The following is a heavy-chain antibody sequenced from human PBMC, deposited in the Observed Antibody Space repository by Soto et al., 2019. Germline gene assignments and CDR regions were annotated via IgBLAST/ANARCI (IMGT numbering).Heavy chain of an antibody. V-gene: IGHV3-11*01. CDR1: GFTFSDYS. CDR2: ISRSGSLT. D-gene: IGHD5-12*01. Sequence: QVQLVESGGGLVKPGGSLRLSCAASGFTFSDYSMTWIRQAPGKGLQWLSYISRSGSLTYSAASVKDRFTISRDNASNSLYLQTNSLRVEDTTVYYCARDVETRGPKVAHYFEYWGQGTLVTVSA. CDR3: ARDVETRGPKVAHYFEY. J-gene: IGHJ4*02.